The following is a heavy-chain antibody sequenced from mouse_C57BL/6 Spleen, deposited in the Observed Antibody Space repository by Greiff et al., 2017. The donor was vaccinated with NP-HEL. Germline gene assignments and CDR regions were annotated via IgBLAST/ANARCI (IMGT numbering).Heavy chain of an antibody. CDR1: GYTFTSYW. V-gene: IGHV1-69*01. Sequence: QVQLQQSGAELVMPGASVKLSCKASGYTFTSYWMHWVKQRPGQGLEWIGEIDPSDSYTNYNQKFKGKSTLTVDKSSSTAYMQLSSLTSEDSAVYYCAREPPMDYWGQGTSVTVSS. CDR2: IDPSDSYT. CDR3: AREPPMDY. J-gene: IGHJ4*01.